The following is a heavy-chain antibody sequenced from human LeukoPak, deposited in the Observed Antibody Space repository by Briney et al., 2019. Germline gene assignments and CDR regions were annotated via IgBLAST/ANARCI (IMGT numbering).Heavy chain of an antibody. CDR3: AKVGWQQLAIDY. V-gene: IGHV3-23*01. J-gene: IGHJ4*02. CDR2: ISGSGGST. D-gene: IGHD6-13*01. Sequence: PGGSLRLSCAASGFTFSSYAMSWVRQAPGKGLEWVSAISGSGGSTYYADSVKGRFTVSRDNSKNTLYLQMNSLRAEDTAVYYCAKVGWQQLAIDYWGQGTLVTVSS. CDR1: GFTFSSYA.